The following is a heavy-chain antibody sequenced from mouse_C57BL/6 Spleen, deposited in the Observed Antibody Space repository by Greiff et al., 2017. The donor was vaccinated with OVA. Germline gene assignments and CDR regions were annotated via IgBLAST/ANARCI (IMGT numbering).Heavy chain of an antibody. CDR1: GFNIKDDY. CDR3: TTPSSYGNFFFDY. J-gene: IGHJ2*01. D-gene: IGHD2-10*01. Sequence: VQLQQSGAELVRPGASVKLSCTASGFNIKDDYMHWVKQRPEQGLEWIGWIDPENGDTEYASKFQGKATITADTSSNTAYLQLSSLTSEDTAVYYCTTPSSYGNFFFDYWGQGTTLTVSS. V-gene: IGHV14-4*01. CDR2: IDPENGDT.